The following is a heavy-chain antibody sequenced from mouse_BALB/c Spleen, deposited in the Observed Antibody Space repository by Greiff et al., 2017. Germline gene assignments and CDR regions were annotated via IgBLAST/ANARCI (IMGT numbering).Heavy chain of an antibody. CDR2: ISYDGSN. J-gene: IGHJ2*01. D-gene: IGHD2-14*01. V-gene: IGHV3-6*02. CDR1: GYSITSGYY. CDR3: AREPDRYDVFDY. Sequence: EVQLQQSGPGLVKPSQSLSLTCSVTGYSITSGYYWNWIRQFPGNKLEWMGYISYDGSNNYNPSLKNRISITRDTSKNQFFLKLNSVTTEDTATYYCAREPDRYDVFDYWGQGTTLTVSS.